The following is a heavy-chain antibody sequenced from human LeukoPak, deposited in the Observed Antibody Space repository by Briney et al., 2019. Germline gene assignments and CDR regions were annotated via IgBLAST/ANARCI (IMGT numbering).Heavy chain of an antibody. Sequence: GASVKVSCKASGYTFTSYDINWVRQATGQGLEWMGWMNPNSGNTGYAQKFQGRVTMTRNTSISTAYMELSSLRSKDTAVYYCARKYSSSWLYYYYGMDVWGQGTTVTVSS. CDR3: ARKYSSSWLYYYYGMDV. CDR2: MNPNSGNT. J-gene: IGHJ6*02. D-gene: IGHD6-13*01. V-gene: IGHV1-8*01. CDR1: GYTFTSYD.